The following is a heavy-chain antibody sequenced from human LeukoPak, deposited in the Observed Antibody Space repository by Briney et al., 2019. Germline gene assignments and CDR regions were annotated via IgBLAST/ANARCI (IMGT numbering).Heavy chain of an antibody. CDR2: INHSGST. V-gene: IGHV4-34*01. CDR1: GGSLSGFY. J-gene: IGHJ5*02. Sequence: PSETLSLMCAVYGGSLSGFYWSWMRQPPGKRLEWIGEINHSGSTNYNPSLKSRITISVDTSKNQFSLKLSSVTAADTAVYYCARGYNWFDPWGQGTLVTVSS. CDR3: ARGYNWFDP.